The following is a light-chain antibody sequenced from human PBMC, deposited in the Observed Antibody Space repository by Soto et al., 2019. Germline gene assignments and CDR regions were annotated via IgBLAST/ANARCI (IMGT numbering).Light chain of an antibody. CDR3: QQYNYWPPMHT. CDR1: QSVSSSY. V-gene: IGKV3-20*01. Sequence: EIVLTQSPGTLSLSPGERATLSCRASQSVSSSYLAWYQQKPGQAPRLLIYGASSRATGIPDRFSGSGSGTDFTLTISSLQSEDFAVYYCQQYNYWPPMHTFGQGTKLEIK. CDR2: GAS. J-gene: IGKJ2*01.